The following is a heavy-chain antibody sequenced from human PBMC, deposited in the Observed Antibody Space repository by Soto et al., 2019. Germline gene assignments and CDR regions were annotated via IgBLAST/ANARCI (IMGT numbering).Heavy chain of an antibody. J-gene: IGHJ1*01. D-gene: IGHD6-19*01. Sequence: SETLSLTCAVYGGSFSGYYWSWIRQPPGKGLEWIGEINHSGSTNYNPSLKSRVTISVDTSKNQFSLKLSSVTAADTAVYYCARALKMSGWYSGREYFQHWGQGTLVTVSS. CDR3: ARALKMSGWYSGREYFQH. CDR1: GGSFSGYY. CDR2: INHSGST. V-gene: IGHV4-34*01.